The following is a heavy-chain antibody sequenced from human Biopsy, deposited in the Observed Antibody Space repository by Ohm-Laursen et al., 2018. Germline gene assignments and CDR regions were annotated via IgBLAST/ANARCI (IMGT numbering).Heavy chain of an antibody. CDR1: GFTFSNSG. Sequence: SLRLSCTASGFTFSNSGMHWVRQAPGKGLEWVAAISYDGSKTDYGDSVKGRLNISRDNSKNTLDLQMSSLRVEDTAVYFCAKDKGTFNFYYYGMDVWAQGPTVTASS. V-gene: IGHV3-30*18. J-gene: IGHJ6*02. D-gene: IGHD2/OR15-2a*01. CDR2: ISYDGSKT. CDR3: AKDKGTFNFYYYGMDV.